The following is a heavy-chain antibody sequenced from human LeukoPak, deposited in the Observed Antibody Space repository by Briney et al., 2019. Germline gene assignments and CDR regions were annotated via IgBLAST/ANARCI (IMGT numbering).Heavy chain of an antibody. D-gene: IGHD3-10*01. CDR2: FDPEDGET. J-gene: IGHJ4*02. V-gene: IGHV1-24*01. CDR3: AREHAHITMVRGGMGSDFDY. Sequence: ASVKVSCKVSGYTLTELSMHWVRQAPGKGLEWMGGFDPEDGETIYAQKFQGRVTMTEDTSTDTAYMELSSLRSEDTAVYYCAREHAHITMVRGGMGSDFDYWGQGTLVTVSS. CDR1: GYTLTELS.